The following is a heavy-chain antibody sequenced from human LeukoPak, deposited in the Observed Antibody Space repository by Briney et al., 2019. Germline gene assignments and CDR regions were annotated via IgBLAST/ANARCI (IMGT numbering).Heavy chain of an antibody. V-gene: IGHV1-2*04. CDR2: INPNSGGT. CDR3: ARVPVFYYDSSGYPSYYYYGMDV. CDR1: GYTFTGYY. J-gene: IGHJ6*02. D-gene: IGHD3-22*01. Sequence: ASVKVSCKASGYTFTGYYMHWVRQAPGQGLEWMGWINPNSGGTNYAQKFQGWVTMTRDTSISTAYMELSRLRSDDTAVYYCARVPVFYYDSSGYPSYYYYGMDVWGQGTTVTVSS.